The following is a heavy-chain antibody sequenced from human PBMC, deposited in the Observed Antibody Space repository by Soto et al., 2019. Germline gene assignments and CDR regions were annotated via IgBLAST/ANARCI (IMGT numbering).Heavy chain of an antibody. CDR1: GGSISSAGYY. CDR3: AVLVALNWFDP. V-gene: IGHV4-31*03. CDR2: IYYSGST. D-gene: IGHD5-12*01. Sequence: QVQLQESGPGLVKPSQTLSLPCTVSGGSISSAGYYWSWIRQHPGKGLEWIGYIYYSGSTYYNPSLKSRVTISLDTSKSQFSLNLSSVTAADTAVYYCAVLVALNWFDPWGQGTLVTVSS. J-gene: IGHJ5*02.